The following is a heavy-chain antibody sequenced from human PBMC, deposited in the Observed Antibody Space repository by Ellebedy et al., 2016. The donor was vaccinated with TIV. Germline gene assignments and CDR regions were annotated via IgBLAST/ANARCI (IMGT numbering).Heavy chain of an antibody. V-gene: IGHV3-21*01. CDR2: ISSSSSYI. J-gene: IGHJ4*02. D-gene: IGHD3-10*01. CDR3: ARGAISGGPRYYFDY. Sequence: GGSLRLSXAASGFTFSSYSMNWVRQAPGKGLEWVSSISSSSSYIYYADSVKGRFTISRDNAKNSLYLQMNRLRAEDTAVYYCARGAISGGPRYYFDYWGQGTLVTVSS. CDR1: GFTFSSYS.